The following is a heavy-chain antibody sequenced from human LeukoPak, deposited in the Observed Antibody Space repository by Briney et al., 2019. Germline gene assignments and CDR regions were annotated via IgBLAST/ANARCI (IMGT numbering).Heavy chain of an antibody. D-gene: IGHD3-22*01. CDR2: ISGSGGST. CDR1: GFTFSSYA. J-gene: IGHJ4*02. V-gene: IGHV3-23*01. Sequence: GGSLRLSCAASGFTFSSYAMSWVRQAPGKGLEWVSAISGSGGSTYYADSVKGRFTISRDNSKNTLYLQMNSLRAEDTAVYYCAKLRPYYYDSSGYPYYFDYWGQGTLVTVSS. CDR3: AKLRPYYYDSSGYPYYFDY.